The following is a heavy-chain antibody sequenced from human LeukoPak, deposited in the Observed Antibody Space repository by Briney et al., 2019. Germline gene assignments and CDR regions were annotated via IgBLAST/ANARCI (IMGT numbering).Heavy chain of an antibody. CDR3: ARSYYDFWSGYYSYYFDY. CDR2: IYYSGST. J-gene: IGHJ4*02. Sequence: SQTLSLTCTVSGGSISSGGYYWSWIRQHPGKGLEWIGYIYYSGSTYYNPSLKSRVTISVDTSKNQFSLKLSSETAADTAVYYCARSYYDFWSGYYSYYFDYWGQGTLVTVSS. V-gene: IGHV4-31*03. CDR1: GGSISSGGYY. D-gene: IGHD3-3*01.